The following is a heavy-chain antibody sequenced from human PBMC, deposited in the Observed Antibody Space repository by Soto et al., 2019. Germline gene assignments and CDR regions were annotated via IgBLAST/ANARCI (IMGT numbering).Heavy chain of an antibody. D-gene: IGHD2-21*02. CDR3: ARDRALVTATPSLRY. CDR1: GYTFTSYY. CDR2: INPSGGST. V-gene: IGHV1-46*01. J-gene: IGHJ4*02. Sequence: ASVKVSCKASGYTFTSYYMHWVRQAPGQGLEWMGIINPSGGSTSYAQKFQGRVTMTRDTSTSTVYMELSSLRSKDTAVYYCARDRALVTATPSLRYWGQGTLVTVSS.